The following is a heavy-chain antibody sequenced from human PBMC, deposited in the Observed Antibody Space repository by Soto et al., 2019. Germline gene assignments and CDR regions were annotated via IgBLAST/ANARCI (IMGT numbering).Heavy chain of an antibody. CDR1: GFTFSSYS. D-gene: IGHD3-10*01. J-gene: IGHJ4*02. Sequence: GGSLRLSCAASGFTFSSYSMNWVRQAPGKGLEWVSSISSSSSYIYYADSVKGRFTISRDNAKNSLYLQMNSLRAEDTAVYYCARDPLNYYGSGSYPRRGFDYWGQGTLVTVS. V-gene: IGHV3-21*01. CDR3: ARDPLNYYGSGSYPRRGFDY. CDR2: ISSSSSYI.